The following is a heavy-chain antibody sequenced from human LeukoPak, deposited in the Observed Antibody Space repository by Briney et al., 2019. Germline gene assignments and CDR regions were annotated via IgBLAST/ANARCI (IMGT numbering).Heavy chain of an antibody. CDR2: IYSDDTT. V-gene: IGHV3-53*01. Sequence: GGSLRLSCAASGFTVSSNYMSWVRQAPGKGLEYVSLIYSDDTTYYADSVKGRFTISRDNSKNTLYLQMNSLRAEDTAVYYCAKEMIAVAGTINYWGQGTLVTVSS. D-gene: IGHD6-19*01. CDR1: GFTVSSNY. CDR3: AKEMIAVAGTINY. J-gene: IGHJ4*02.